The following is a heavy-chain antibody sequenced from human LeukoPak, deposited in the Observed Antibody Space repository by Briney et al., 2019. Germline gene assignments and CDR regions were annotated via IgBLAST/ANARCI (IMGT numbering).Heavy chain of an antibody. D-gene: IGHD6-19*01. Sequence: SETLSLTCAVYGGSFSGYYWSWIRQPPGEGLEWIGEINHSGSTNYNPSLKSRVTISVDTSKNQFSLKLSSVTAADTAVYYCARGHVMMYSSGPAPSEYFDYWGQGTLVTVSS. J-gene: IGHJ4*02. CDR3: ARGHVMMYSSGPAPSEYFDY. CDR1: GGSFSGYY. CDR2: INHSGST. V-gene: IGHV4-34*01.